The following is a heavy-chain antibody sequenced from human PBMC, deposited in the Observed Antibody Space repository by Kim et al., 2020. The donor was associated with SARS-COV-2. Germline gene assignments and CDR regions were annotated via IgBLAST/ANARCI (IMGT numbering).Heavy chain of an antibody. Sequence: SETLSLTCTVSGGSISSYYWSWIRQPPGKGLEWIGYIYYSGSTNYNPSLKSRVTISVDTSKNQFSLKLSSVTAADTAVYYCARQSNYDFWSAFHMDVWGKGTTVTVSS. CDR3: ARQSNYDFWSAFHMDV. CDR1: GGSISSYY. D-gene: IGHD3-3*01. J-gene: IGHJ6*03. CDR2: IYYSGST. V-gene: IGHV4-59*01.